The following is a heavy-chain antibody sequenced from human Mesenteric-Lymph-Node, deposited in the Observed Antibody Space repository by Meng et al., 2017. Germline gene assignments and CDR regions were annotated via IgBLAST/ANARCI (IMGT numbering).Heavy chain of an antibody. J-gene: IGHJ3*02. CDR2: ISAYNGNT. Sequence: ASVKVSCKASGYTFTSYGISWVRQAPGQGLEWMGWISAYNGNTNYAQKLHGRVTMTTDTSTSTAYMELRSLRSDDTAVYYCARDLPGLGRLLWFGELPQDAFDIWGQGTMVTVSS. CDR1: GYTFTSYG. CDR3: ARDLPGLGRLLWFGELPQDAFDI. V-gene: IGHV1-18*01. D-gene: IGHD3-10*01.